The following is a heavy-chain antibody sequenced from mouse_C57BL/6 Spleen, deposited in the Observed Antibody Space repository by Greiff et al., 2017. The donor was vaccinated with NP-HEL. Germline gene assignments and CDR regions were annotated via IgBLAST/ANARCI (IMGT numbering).Heavy chain of an antibody. D-gene: IGHD2-4*01. Sequence: VKLQQPGAELVKPGASVKLSCKASGYTFTSYWMHWVKQRPGQGLEWIGMIHPNSGSTNYNEKFKSKATLTVDKSSSTAYMQLSSLTSEDSAVYYCAREDDYDEGAWFAYWGQGTLVTVSA. CDR2: IHPNSGST. CDR1: GYTFTSYW. CDR3: AREDDYDEGAWFAY. V-gene: IGHV1-64*01. J-gene: IGHJ3*01.